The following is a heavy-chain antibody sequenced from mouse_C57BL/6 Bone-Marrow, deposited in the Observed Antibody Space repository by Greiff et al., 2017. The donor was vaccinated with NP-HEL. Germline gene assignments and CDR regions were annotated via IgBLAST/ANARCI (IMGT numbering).Heavy chain of an antibody. Sequence: VQLQQPGAELVKPGASVKLSCKASGYTFTSYWMHWVKQRPGQGLEWIGMIHPNSGSTNYNEKFKSKATLTVDKSSSTAYMQLSSLTSEDSAVYYCARSLYYSGRGDWGQGTTLTDSS. CDR2: IHPNSGST. D-gene: IGHD1-1*01. J-gene: IGHJ2*01. CDR1: GYTFTSYW. CDR3: ARSLYYSGRGD. V-gene: IGHV1-64*01.